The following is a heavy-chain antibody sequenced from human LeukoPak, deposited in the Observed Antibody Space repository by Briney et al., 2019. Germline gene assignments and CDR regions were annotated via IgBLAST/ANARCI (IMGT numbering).Heavy chain of an antibody. Sequence: ASVKVSCKASGYTFTGYYMHWVRQAPGQGLEWMGWINPNSGGTNYAQKFQGRVTMTRDTSISTAYMELSRLRSDDTAVYYCARRSPYYYDSSGYYYEYFQHWDQGTLVTVSS. J-gene: IGHJ1*01. CDR1: GYTFTGYY. CDR3: ARRSPYYYDSSGYYYEYFQH. V-gene: IGHV1-2*02. D-gene: IGHD3-22*01. CDR2: INPNSGGT.